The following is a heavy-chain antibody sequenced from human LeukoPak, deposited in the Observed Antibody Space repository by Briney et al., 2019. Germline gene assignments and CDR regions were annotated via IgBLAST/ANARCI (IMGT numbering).Heavy chain of an antibody. D-gene: IGHD3-10*01. V-gene: IGHV3-48*03. CDR2: ISSSGSTI. CDR3: ARASYGSGSYCFDY. CDR1: GFTFSSYE. Sequence: GGSLRLSCAASGFTFSSYEMNWVRQAPGKGLEWVSYISSSGSTIYYADSVKGRFTISRDNAKNSLYLQMNSLRAEDTAVYYCARASYGSGSYCFDYWGQGTQVTVSS. J-gene: IGHJ4*02.